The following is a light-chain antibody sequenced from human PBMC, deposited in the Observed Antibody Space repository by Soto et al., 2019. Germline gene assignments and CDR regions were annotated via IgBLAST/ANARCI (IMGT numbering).Light chain of an antibody. CDR1: QSITSN. CDR3: QQYDNWPRT. V-gene: IGKV3-15*01. J-gene: IGKJ1*01. CDR2: GAS. Sequence: ETVMTQSPATLSVSPGEGATLPCRASQSITSNLAWYQQKPGQAPRVLIYGASTRATGISARFSGSGSGTEFTLTISSLQSEDSAVYYCQQYDNWPRTFGQGTKVDIK.